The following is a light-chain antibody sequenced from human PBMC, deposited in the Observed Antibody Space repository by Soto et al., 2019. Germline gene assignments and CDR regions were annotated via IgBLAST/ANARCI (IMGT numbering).Light chain of an antibody. CDR1: QSVSSSY. J-gene: IGKJ2*01. Sequence: EIVLTQSPGPLSLSPGERATLSCRASQSVSSSYLAWYQQKPGQAPRLLIYGASSRATGIPDGFSGSGSGTDFTLTISRLEPEDFAVYYCQQYGSSPPVYTFGQQTNLEV. CDR3: QQYGSSPPVYT. CDR2: GAS. V-gene: IGKV3-20*01.